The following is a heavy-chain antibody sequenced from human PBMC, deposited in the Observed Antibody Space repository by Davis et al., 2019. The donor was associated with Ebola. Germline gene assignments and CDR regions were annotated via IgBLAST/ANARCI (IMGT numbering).Heavy chain of an antibody. Sequence: GPPLPNLTDTVLLTCIFSGIAVRDRGADVGWSRKLKRKSLELLGLIYWNDVQRSTPSLTNRVTNTKDTSGNRVVLTLINVDPVDTATYYCAHAGRHFHYSVGYWYFLDFWGQGTLVTVSS. CDR2: IYWNDVQ. CDR3: AHAGRHFHYSVGYWYFLDF. J-gene: IGHJ4*02. D-gene: IGHD3-22*01. V-gene: IGHV2-5*01. CDR1: GIAVRDRGAD.